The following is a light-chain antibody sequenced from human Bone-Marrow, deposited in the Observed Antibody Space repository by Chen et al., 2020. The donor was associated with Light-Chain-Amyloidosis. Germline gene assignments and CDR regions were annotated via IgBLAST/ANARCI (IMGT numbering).Light chain of an antibody. CDR2: GSS. CDR3: QEYGTSRLT. CDR1: QTISSNY. V-gene: IGKV3-20*01. Sequence: EIVLTQSPGTLSLSPGEGANLSCRASQTISSNYLTWYQQKFGQAPRLLIYGSSSRATGIPDRFTGSGSGTDFALTIHRLEPGDFAMDYCQEYGTSRLTYGGGTKVEIK. J-gene: IGKJ4*01.